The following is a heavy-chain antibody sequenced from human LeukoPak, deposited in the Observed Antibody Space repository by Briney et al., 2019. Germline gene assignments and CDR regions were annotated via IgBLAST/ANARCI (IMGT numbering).Heavy chain of an antibody. V-gene: IGHV3-23*01. CDR1: GFTFSSYA. CDR3: ANLESGDDVFDI. D-gene: IGHD5-12*01. CDR2: ISGSGGST. J-gene: IGHJ3*02. Sequence: GGSLRLSCAAPGFTFSSYAMSWVRQAPGKGLEWVSVISGSGGSTYYADSVKGRFTISRDNSKNTLYLQMNSLRDEDTAVYYCANLESGDDVFDIWGQGTMVTVSS.